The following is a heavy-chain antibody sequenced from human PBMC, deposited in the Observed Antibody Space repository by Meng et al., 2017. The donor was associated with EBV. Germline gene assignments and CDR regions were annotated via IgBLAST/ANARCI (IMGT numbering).Heavy chain of an antibody. V-gene: IGHV2-5*02. CDR2: IYWDDDK. CDR1: GFSLSTRGVG. CDR3: AHIIAARPFDY. D-gene: IGHD6-6*01. Sequence: QTNLKGSGHTMVNPTQTLTLPCTFSGFSLSTRGVGVGWIRQPPGKALEWLALIYWDDDKRYSPSLKSRLTITKDTSKNQVVLTMTNMDPVDAATYYCAHIIAARPFDYWGQGTLVTVSS. J-gene: IGHJ4*02.